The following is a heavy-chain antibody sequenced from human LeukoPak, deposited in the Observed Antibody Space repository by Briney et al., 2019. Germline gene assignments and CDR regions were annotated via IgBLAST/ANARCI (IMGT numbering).Heavy chain of an antibody. D-gene: IGHD3-22*01. CDR2: IWYDGSNR. CDR1: GFTFSNYG. Sequence: GGSLRLSCVASGFTFSNYGMHWVRQAPGKGLEWVAVIWYDGSNRYYADSVKGRFTISRDNSKNTLYLQMNSLRAEDTAVYYCATVETDSSGYGVHYYYYGMDVWGQGPRSPSP. CDR3: ATVETDSSGYGVHYYYYGMDV. V-gene: IGHV3-33*01. J-gene: IGHJ6*02.